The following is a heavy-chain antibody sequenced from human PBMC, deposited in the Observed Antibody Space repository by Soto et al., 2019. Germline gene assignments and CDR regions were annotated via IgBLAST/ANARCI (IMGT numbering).Heavy chain of an antibody. CDR3: VAVADLDY. Sequence: EVQLLESGGGLVQPGGSLRLSGAASGFTFSSYAMSWVRQARGKGLEWVSAISGSGGSTYYAYSVKSRFTISRDNFNNTLYLQMNSLSAADTAVYYCVAVADLDYWGQGTLVTFAS. V-gene: IGHV3-23*01. D-gene: IGHD6-19*01. CDR2: ISGSGGST. CDR1: GFTFSSYA. J-gene: IGHJ4*02.